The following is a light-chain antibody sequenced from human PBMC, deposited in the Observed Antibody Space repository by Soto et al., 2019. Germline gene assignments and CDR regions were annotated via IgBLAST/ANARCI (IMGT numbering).Light chain of an antibody. CDR2: GAS. CDR1: QYGHTS. V-gene: IGKV3-15*01. J-gene: IGKJ1*01. CDR3: QQYNQWPPTWT. Sequence: EIVMTQSPGTLSVSPGERVTVSCRASQYGHTSLAWYQQKSGQAPRLLIYGASIRATGVPVRFSGSGSGTEFTLTIDSLQSEDSAVYSCQQYNQWPPTWTFGQGTKVEI.